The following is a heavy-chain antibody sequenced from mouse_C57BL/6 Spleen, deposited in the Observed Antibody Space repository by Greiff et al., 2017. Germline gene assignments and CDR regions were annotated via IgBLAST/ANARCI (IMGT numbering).Heavy chain of an antibody. CDR2: ISSGGDYM. CDR1: GFTFSSYA. CDR3: TRDRIDYGNYEVFAG. Sequence: EVQLQESGEGLVKPGGSLKLSCAASGFTFSSYAMSWVRQTPEKRLEWVAYISSGGDYMYYADTVKGRFTFSRDNDRNTLYLQMSSLKSEETAMFYWTRDRIDYGNYEVFAGWGQGTLVTVSA. V-gene: IGHV5-9-1*02. D-gene: IGHD2-1*01. J-gene: IGHJ3*01.